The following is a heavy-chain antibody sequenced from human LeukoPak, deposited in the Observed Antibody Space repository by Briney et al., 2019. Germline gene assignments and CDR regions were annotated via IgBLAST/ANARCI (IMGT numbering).Heavy chain of an antibody. CDR2: ISYDGSNK. J-gene: IGHJ4*02. V-gene: IGHV3-30*18. CDR1: GFTFSNYG. D-gene: IGHD2-2*01. CDR3: AKAYGYCTTTSCSHEEFDY. Sequence: PGGSLRLSCAASGFTFSNYGMHWVRQAPSEGLEWVAVISYDGSNKYYADSVKGRFAISRDNSKNTLYLQMNSLRAEDTAVYYCAKAYGYCTTTSCSHEEFDYWGQGTLVTVSS.